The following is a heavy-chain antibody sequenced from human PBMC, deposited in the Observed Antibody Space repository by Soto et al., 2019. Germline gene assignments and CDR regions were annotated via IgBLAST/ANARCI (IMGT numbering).Heavy chain of an antibody. CDR2: ISYDGSNK. D-gene: IGHD6-19*01. Sequence: QPGGSLRLSCAASGFTFSSYGMHWVRQAPGKGLEWVAVISYDGSNKYYADSVKGRFTISRDNSKNTLYLQMNSLRAEDTAVYYCAKDHRRVQWLVTSYYYYGMDVWGQGTTVTVSS. J-gene: IGHJ6*02. V-gene: IGHV3-30*18. CDR3: AKDHRRVQWLVTSYYYYGMDV. CDR1: GFTFSSYG.